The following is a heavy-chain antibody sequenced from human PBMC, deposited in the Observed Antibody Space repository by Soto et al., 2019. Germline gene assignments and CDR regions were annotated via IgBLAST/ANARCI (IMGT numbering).Heavy chain of an antibody. CDR2: IYWEDDE. V-gene: IGHV2-5*02. Sequence: TTWKESGPTLVQPTQTLTLPCTSSAFSLTTDGVGVGWFRQPPGEALQGLALIYWEDDERYSPSMKTRLTITKDTSKKPVVLIMTNMAPVDSSTSYCERSRNFITEDAHVGDFDYWGQGNLVTVSS. D-gene: IGHD3-10*01. CDR1: AFSLTTDGVG. J-gene: IGHJ4*02. CDR3: ERSRNFITEDAHVGDFDY.